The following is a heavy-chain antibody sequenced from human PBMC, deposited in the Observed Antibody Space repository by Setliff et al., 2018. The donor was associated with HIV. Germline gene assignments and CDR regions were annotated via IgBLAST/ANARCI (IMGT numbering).Heavy chain of an antibody. J-gene: IGHJ5*02. CDR3: AKERRGAGGWFDP. V-gene: IGHV3-53*01. CDR2: IYIDGGR. Sequence: PGGSLRLSCAVSGFNVSNNYMTWVRQAPGRGLEWISVIYIDGGRNYADSVKGRFTISRDNSKNMLYLHMNSLRTEDTAVYFCAKERRGAGGWFDPWGQGTLVTVSS. D-gene: IGHD3-10*01. CDR1: GFNVSNNY.